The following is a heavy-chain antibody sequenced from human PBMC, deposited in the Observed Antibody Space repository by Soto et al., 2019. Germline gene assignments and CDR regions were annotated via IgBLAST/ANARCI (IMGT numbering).Heavy chain of an antibody. CDR1: GFSLNTGGVT. CDR3: AHSPAPRVYFQH. CDR2: IYWADGK. D-gene: IGHD3-3*01. J-gene: IGHJ1*01. V-gene: IGHV2-5*02. Sequence: SGPTLVNPTHTLTLTCVSSGFSLNTGGVTVVWIRQPPGKALEWVALIYWADGKRYSPSLKSRLTITKETSRNQVVLTMTNVDPEDTATYFCAHSPAPRVYFQHWGEGTMVTVSS.